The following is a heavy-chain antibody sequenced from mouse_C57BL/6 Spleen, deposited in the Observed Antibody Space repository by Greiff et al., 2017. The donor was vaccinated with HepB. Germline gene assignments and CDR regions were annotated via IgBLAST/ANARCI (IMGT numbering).Heavy chain of an antibody. CDR2: INPNNGGT. CDR1: GYTFTDYN. Sequence: EVHLVESGPELVKPGASVKIPCKASGYTFTDYNMDWVKQSHGKSLEWIGDINPNNGGTIYNQKFKGKATLTVDKSSSTAYMELRSLTSEDTAVYYCARGIYYGSSYGYFDVWGTGTTVTVSS. J-gene: IGHJ1*03. V-gene: IGHV1-18*01. CDR3: ARGIYYGSSYGYFDV. D-gene: IGHD1-1*01.